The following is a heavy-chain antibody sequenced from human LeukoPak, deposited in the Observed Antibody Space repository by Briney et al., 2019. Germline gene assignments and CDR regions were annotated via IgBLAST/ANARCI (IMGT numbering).Heavy chain of an antibody. D-gene: IGHD6-13*01. CDR3: AREIAAAGTYFDY. V-gene: IGHV1-69*05. Sequence: SVKVSCKASGGTFSSYAISWVRQAPGQGLEWMGRIIPIFGTANYAQKFQGRVTITTDESTSTAYMELSSLRSEDTAAYYCAREIAAAGTYFDYWGQGTLVTVSS. J-gene: IGHJ4*02. CDR2: IIPIFGTA. CDR1: GGTFSSYA.